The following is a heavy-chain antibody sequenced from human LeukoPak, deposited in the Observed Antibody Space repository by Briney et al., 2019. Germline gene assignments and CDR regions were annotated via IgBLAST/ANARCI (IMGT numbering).Heavy chain of an antibody. D-gene: IGHD1-26*01. Sequence: ASVKVSCKASGYTFTGYYMHWVRQAPGQGLEWMGRINPNSGGTNYAQKFQGRVTMTRDTSISTAYMELSRLRSYDTAVYYCAREEWELTGFDYWGQGTLVTVSS. CDR3: AREEWELTGFDY. CDR2: INPNSGGT. CDR1: GYTFTGYY. J-gene: IGHJ4*02. V-gene: IGHV1-2*06.